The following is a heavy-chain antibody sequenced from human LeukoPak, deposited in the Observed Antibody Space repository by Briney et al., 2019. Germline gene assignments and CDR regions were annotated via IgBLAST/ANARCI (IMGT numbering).Heavy chain of an antibody. Sequence: GGSLRLSIPAAEYTIRRLWLSPCRHAPGKGLEGVANIKQDGSEKYYVDDANGRLTISRDNAKNSLYLQMNSLRGEDTAVYYCARVRCTNGVCYGFEYWGQGTLVTVSS. CDR2: IKQDGSEK. CDR1: EYTIRRLW. J-gene: IGHJ4*02. CDR3: ARVRCTNGVCYGFEY. V-gene: IGHV3-7*01. D-gene: IGHD2-8*01.